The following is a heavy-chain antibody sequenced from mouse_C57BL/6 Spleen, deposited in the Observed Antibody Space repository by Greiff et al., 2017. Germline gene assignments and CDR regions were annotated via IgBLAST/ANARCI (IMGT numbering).Heavy chain of an antibody. D-gene: IGHD1-1*01. CDR2: IDPSDSET. J-gene: IGHJ3*01. Sequence: QVQLQQPGAELVRPGSSVKLSCKASGYTFTSYWMHWVKQRPIQGLEWIGNIDPSDSETHYNQKFKDKATLTVDKSSSTAYMQLSSLTSEDYAVYYCARSDYGRGAFAYWGQGTLVTVSA. V-gene: IGHV1-52*01. CDR1: GYTFTSYW. CDR3: ARSDYGRGAFAY.